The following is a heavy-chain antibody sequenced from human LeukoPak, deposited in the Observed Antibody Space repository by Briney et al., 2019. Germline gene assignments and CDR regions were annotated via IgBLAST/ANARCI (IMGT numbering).Heavy chain of an antibody. V-gene: IGHV3-64*01. CDR3: ARSKPQYAFDI. J-gene: IGHJ3*02. CDR1: GFTFSIYA. Sequence: GGSLRLSCAASGFTFSIYAMHWVRQAPGQGLEYVSAISVNGGSTFYANSVKGRFTISRDNSKNTLYLQMGSLRAEDMAVYYCARSKPQYAFDIWGQRTMVTVSS. CDR2: ISVNGGST.